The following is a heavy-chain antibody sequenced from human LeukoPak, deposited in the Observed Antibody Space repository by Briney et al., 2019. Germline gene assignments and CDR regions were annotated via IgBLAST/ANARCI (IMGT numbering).Heavy chain of an antibody. J-gene: IGHJ4*02. CDR1: GYTFTDYY. D-gene: IGHD1-26*01. CDR2: INANRGGT. CDR3: ARARLYSGSYRGFYYFDY. V-gene: IGHV1-2*02. Sequence: GASVKVSCKASGYTFTDYYMHWVRQAPGQGLEWMGWINANRGGTNYAQRFQGRVTMTRDTSISTAYMELSRLRSDDTAVYYCARARLYSGSYRGFYYFDYWGQGTLVTVSS.